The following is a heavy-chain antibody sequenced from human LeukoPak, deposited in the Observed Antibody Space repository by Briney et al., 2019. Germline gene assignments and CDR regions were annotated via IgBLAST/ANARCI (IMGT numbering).Heavy chain of an antibody. D-gene: IGHD6-13*01. CDR3: ARDPGAAAAYYYYMDV. J-gene: IGHJ6*03. V-gene: IGHV3-11*01. CDR2: ISSSGSTI. CDR1: GFTFSDYY. Sequence: GGSLRLSYAASGFTFSDYYMSWIRQAPGKGLEWVSYISSSGSTIYYADSVKGRFTISRDNAKNSLYLQMNSLRAEDTAVYYCARDPGAAAAYYYYMDVWGKGTTVTVSS.